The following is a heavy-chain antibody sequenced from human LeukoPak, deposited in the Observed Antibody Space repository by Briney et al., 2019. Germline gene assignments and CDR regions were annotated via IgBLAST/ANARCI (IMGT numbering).Heavy chain of an antibody. J-gene: IGHJ4*02. CDR2: IKSKTDGGTI. V-gene: IGHV3-15*01. Sequence: GRSLRLSCATSGITFTDAWMTWVRQAPGQGLEWVGRIKSKTDGGTIDYASPVKGRFTILRDDSKMTLYLQMNSLKIEDSAVYYCTTDRGITVRPAFYSWGQGALVIVSS. D-gene: IGHD6-6*01. CDR1: GITFTDAW. CDR3: TTDRGITVRPAFYS.